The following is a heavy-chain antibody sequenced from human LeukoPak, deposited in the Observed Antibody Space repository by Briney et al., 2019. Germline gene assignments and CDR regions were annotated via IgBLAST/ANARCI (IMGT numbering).Heavy chain of an antibody. CDR3: AKDRGIAVAGTIFDY. Sequence: PGGSLRLSCAASGFTFSSYAMSWVRQAPGKGLEWVSAISGSGGSTYYADSVKGRFTISRDNSKNTLYLQMNSLRAEDTAVYYCAKDRGIAVAGTIFDYWGQGTLVTVSS. CDR2: ISGSGGST. V-gene: IGHV3-23*01. J-gene: IGHJ4*02. CDR1: GFTFSSYA. D-gene: IGHD6-19*01.